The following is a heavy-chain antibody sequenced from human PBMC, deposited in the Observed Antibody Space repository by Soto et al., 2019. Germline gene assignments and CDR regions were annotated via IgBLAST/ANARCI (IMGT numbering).Heavy chain of an antibody. D-gene: IGHD6-6*01. CDR1: EFTISSYA. V-gene: IGHV3-23*01. J-gene: IGHJ6*02. CDR3: GVISSSSGSSYGMDV. Sequence: PGGSMRLYCAASEFTISSYAMSCVSQAPGKGLEWVSSISGSGGSTYYADSVKGRFTISRDNSKNTLYLEMNSLRAEDTAVYYCGVISSSSGSSYGMDVWGQGTTVTVSS. CDR2: ISGSGGST.